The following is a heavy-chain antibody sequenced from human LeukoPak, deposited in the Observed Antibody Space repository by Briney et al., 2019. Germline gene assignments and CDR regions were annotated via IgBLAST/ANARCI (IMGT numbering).Heavy chain of an antibody. CDR2: INHSVST. J-gene: IGHJ4*02. CDR1: GGSFSGYY. Sequence: SETLSLTCAVYGGSFSGYYWSWIRQPPGKGLEWIGEINHSVSTNYNPSLKSRVTISVDTSKNQFSLKLSSVTAADTAVYYCARGGKWLRFPSGYWGQGTLVTVSS. D-gene: IGHD5-12*01. V-gene: IGHV4-34*01. CDR3: ARGGKWLRFPSGY.